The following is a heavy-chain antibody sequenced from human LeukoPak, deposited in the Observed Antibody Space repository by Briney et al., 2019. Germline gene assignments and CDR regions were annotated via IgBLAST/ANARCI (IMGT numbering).Heavy chain of an antibody. D-gene: IGHD3-16*01. CDR1: GFTFDDYG. CDR2: ISYDGSSK. V-gene: IGHV3-30*03. CDR3: ARDQGGY. Sequence: PGGSLRLSCEASGFTFDDYGMGWVRQAPGKGLEWVAVISYDGSSKYYADSVRGRFTISRDNSKNTLNLQMNSLRAEDTAVYYCARDQGGYWGQGILVTVSS. J-gene: IGHJ4*02.